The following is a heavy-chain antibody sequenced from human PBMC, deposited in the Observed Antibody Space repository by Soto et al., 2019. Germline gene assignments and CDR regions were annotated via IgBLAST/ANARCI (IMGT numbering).Heavy chain of an antibody. CDR2: IKSKTDGGTT. CDR1: VFTFSNAW. V-gene: IGHV3-15*01. D-gene: IGHD3-3*01. CDR3: ARDFRHYDFWSGYSYYYYYGMDV. Sequence: RWSLRLSCSASVFTFSNAWMSWFRQAPGKGLEWVGRIKSKTDGGTTDYAAPVKGRFTISRDDSKNTLYLQMNSLRAEDTAVYYCARDFRHYDFWSGYSYYYYYGMDVWGQGTTVTVSS. J-gene: IGHJ6*02.